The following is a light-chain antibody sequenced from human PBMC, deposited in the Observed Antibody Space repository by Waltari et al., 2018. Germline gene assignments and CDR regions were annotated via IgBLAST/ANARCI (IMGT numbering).Light chain of an antibody. CDR2: ENN. J-gene: IGLJ3*02. CDR1: TPNIGNNY. Sequence: QSVLTQAPSVSAAPGQKVTISCSGSTPNIGNNYVSWYQQFPGRAPKLLIYENNRRPSGIPDRFSGSKSGASATLGITGLQTGDEANYYCGTWDSSLGIGVLGGGTRVTVL. V-gene: IGLV1-51*01. CDR3: GTWDSSLGIGV.